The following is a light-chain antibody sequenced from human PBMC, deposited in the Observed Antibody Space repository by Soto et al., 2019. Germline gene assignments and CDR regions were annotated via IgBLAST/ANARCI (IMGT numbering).Light chain of an antibody. CDR3: QQYYSTTYT. Sequence: DNVMKQSPDSLAVSLVERATINCQSSQIVLSSSNNKNYLAWYQQKPGQPPKLLIYCASTRESGVHDRFSGSGSGTDFTITISSLQAEDVEVYYCQQYYSTTYTFGQGTKLELK. V-gene: IGKV4-1*01. CDR2: CAS. CDR1: QIVLSSSNNKNY. J-gene: IGKJ2*01.